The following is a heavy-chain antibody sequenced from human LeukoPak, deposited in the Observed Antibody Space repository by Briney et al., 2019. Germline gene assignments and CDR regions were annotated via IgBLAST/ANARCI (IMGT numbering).Heavy chain of an antibody. CDR2: IYTSGST. J-gene: IGHJ4*02. V-gene: IGHV4-61*02. Sequence: SETLSLTCTVSSGSISSGSYYWSWIRQPAGKGLEWIGRIYTSGSTNYNPSLKSRVTISVDTSKNQFSLKLSSVTAADTAVYYCARVREQQRIFDYWGQGTLVTVSS. D-gene: IGHD6-13*01. CDR3: ARVREQQRIFDY. CDR1: SGSISSGSYY.